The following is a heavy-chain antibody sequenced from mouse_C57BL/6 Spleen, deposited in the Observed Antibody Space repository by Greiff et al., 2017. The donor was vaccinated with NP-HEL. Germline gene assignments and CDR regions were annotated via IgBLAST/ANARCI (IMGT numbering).Heavy chain of an antibody. CDR3: ARSYGSRWYFDV. Sequence: EVMLVESGGGLVKPGGSLKLSCAASGFTFSSYAMSWVRQTPEKRLEWVATISDGGSYTYYPDNVKGRFTISRDNAKNNLYLQMSHLKSEDTAMYYCARSYGSRWYFDVWGTGTTVTVSS. V-gene: IGHV5-4*03. CDR2: ISDGGSYT. D-gene: IGHD1-1*01. J-gene: IGHJ1*03. CDR1: GFTFSSYA.